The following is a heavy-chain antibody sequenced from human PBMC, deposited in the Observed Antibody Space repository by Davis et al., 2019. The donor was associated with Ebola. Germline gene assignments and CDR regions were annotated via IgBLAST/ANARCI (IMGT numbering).Heavy chain of an antibody. V-gene: IGHV3-53*01. CDR2: FYSGGTT. CDR3: ARGPPSYGGHSYSNYYYYAMDV. CDR1: GFIVTNNY. J-gene: IGHJ6*02. Sequence: PGGSLRLSCAASGFIVTNNYMNWIRQAPGKGLEWVSVFYSGGTTHYADSVEGRFTVSRDNSRNTLYLQMNGLRVEDSAVYFCARGPPSYGGHSYSNYYYYAMDVWGQGTTVVVSS. D-gene: IGHD4-23*01.